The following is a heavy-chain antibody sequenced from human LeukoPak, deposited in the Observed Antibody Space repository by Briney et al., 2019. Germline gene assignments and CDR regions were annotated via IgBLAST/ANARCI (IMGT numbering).Heavy chain of an antibody. J-gene: IGHJ4*02. Sequence: GASVKVSCKASGYTFTGYYMHWVRQAPGQGLEWMGWINPNSGGTNYAQKFQGRVTMTRDTSISTAYMELSRLRSDDTAVYYCARRLAAAGTGFDYWGQGTLVTVSS. CDR3: ARRLAAAGTGFDY. CDR2: INPNSGGT. CDR1: GYTFTGYY. D-gene: IGHD6-13*01. V-gene: IGHV1-2*02.